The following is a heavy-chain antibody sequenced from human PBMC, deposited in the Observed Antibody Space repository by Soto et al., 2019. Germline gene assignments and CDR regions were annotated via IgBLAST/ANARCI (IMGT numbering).Heavy chain of an antibody. Sequence: GGSLRLSCAASGFTFTSYAMTWVRQAPGKGLEWVSAISGSGGSTYYADSVKGRFTISRDNSKNTLYLQMNSLRAEDTAVYYCPPRANYYDSRGYWDNDYGGQKTL. CDR2: ISGSGGST. CDR3: PPRANYYDSRGYWDNDY. J-gene: IGHJ4*02. D-gene: IGHD3-22*01. V-gene: IGHV3-23*01. CDR1: GFTFTSYA.